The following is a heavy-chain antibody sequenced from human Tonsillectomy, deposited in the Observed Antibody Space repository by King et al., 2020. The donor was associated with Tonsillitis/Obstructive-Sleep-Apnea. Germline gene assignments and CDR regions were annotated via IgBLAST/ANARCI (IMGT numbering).Heavy chain of an antibody. D-gene: IGHD2-2*01. J-gene: IGHJ6*03. CDR3: ARGVIVVVPAAHYYYYYLDV. CDR1: GGSFSDYY. CDR2: LNHSGST. Sequence: VKLQQWGAGLLKPSEPLSLTCAVYGGSFSDYYWNWIRQPPGKGLEWIGELNHSGSTNYNPSHKSRVTISVDTSKNQFSLKLSSVTAADTAVYYCARGVIVVVPAAHYYYYYLDVWGKGTTVTVSS. V-gene: IGHV4-34*01.